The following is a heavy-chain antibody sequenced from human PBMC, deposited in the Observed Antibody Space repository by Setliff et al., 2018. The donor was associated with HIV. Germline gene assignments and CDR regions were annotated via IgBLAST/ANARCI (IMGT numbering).Heavy chain of an antibody. CDR1: GYSFINYG. V-gene: IGHV1-18*01. CDR3: ARARLQGIVTAVGPRDNCLDP. Sequence: ASVKVSCKASGYSFINYGIGWVRQAPGQGPEWMGWISAYTGHTDYAPRLLGRVTMTTDTSTSTAYMELRSLTSDDTAVYYCARARLQGIVTAVGPRDNCLDPWGQETRVTVS. CDR2: ISAYTGHT. D-gene: IGHD1-26*01. J-gene: IGHJ5*02.